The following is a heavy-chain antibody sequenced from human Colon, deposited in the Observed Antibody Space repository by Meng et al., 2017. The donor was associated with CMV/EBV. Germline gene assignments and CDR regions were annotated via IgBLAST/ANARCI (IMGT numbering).Heavy chain of an antibody. CDR2: MNPNSGNT. J-gene: IGHJ4*02. D-gene: IGHD5-12*01. Sequence: QVQLVQSGAEVKKPGASVKVCWKASGYTFTSYDINWVRQATGQGLEWMGWMNPNSGNTGYAQKFQGRVTMTRNTSISTAYMELSGLRSEDTAVYYCARENSGYDNRRGFDYWGQGTLVTVSS. V-gene: IGHV1-8*01. CDR3: ARENSGYDNRRGFDY. CDR1: GYTFTSYD.